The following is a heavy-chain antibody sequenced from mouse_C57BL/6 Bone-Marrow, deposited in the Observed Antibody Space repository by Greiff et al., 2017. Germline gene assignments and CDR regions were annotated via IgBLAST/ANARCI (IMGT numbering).Heavy chain of an antibody. D-gene: IGHD2-1*01. CDR3: ARGGNYVPYAMDY. Sequence: VQLQQSGPVLVKPGASVKMSCKASGYTFTDYYMNWVKQSHGKSLEWIGVINPYNGGTSYNQKFKGKATLTVDKSSSTAYMERNSLTSEDSAVYYCARGGNYVPYAMDYWGQGTSVTVSS. V-gene: IGHV1-19*01. J-gene: IGHJ4*01. CDR1: GYTFTDYY. CDR2: INPYNGGT.